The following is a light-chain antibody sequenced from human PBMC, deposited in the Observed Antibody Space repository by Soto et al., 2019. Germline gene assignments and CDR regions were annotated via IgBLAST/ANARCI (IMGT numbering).Light chain of an antibody. CDR1: QDISNY. CDR2: DAS. V-gene: IGKV1-33*01. Sequence: DIQMTQSPSSLSASVGDRVTITCQASQDISNYLNWYQQKPGKAPKLLIYDASNLETGVPSRFSGSGSGTDFTFTISNLQHEDIATYYCQQYDNLPITFGQGTRLEIK. J-gene: IGKJ5*01. CDR3: QQYDNLPIT.